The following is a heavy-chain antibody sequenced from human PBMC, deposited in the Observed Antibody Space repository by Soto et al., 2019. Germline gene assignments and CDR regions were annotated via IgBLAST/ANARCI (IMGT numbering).Heavy chain of an antibody. D-gene: IGHD6-13*01. V-gene: IGHV1-2*02. J-gene: IGHJ6*02. Sequence: ASVKVSCKASGYTFTGYYMHWVRQAPGQGLEWMGWINPNSGGTNYAQKFQGRVTMTRDTSISTAYMELSRLRSDDTAVYYCARVIAAAGVYYYYYGMDVWGQGTTVTVS. CDR1: GYTFTGYY. CDR3: ARVIAAAGVYYYYYGMDV. CDR2: INPNSGGT.